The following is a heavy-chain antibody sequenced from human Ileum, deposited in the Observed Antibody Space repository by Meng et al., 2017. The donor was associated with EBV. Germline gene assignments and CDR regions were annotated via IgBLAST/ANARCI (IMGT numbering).Heavy chain of an antibody. CDR3: ARDGYSSGSD. V-gene: IGHV4-61*08. Sequence: QVHVQEACQGLVTPSETLSLTCSVYGVYVSSGGKYWRRILQPPGKGLEWIGYIYNSGRTNYNPSLKSRVTISVDTSKNQFSLKLSSVTAADTAVYYCARDGYSSGSDWGQGTLVTVSS. CDR1: GVYVSSGGKY. J-gene: IGHJ4*02. CDR2: IYNSGRT. D-gene: IGHD6-19*01.